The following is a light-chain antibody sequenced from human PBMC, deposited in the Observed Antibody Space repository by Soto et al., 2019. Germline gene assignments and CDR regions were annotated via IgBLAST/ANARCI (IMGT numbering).Light chain of an antibody. V-gene: IGKV2-30*02. CDR2: KAS. Sequence: DVVMTQPPLFLPVTLGQPASISCRSSQSLAHSDGNTYLTWFQQRPGQSPRRLIYKASNRDSGVPDRFSGSGSGTDFTLKISRVEAEDVAVYYCMQYHIWPPWTSGQGTKVDIK. CDR3: MQYHIWPPWT. CDR1: QSLAHSDGNTY. J-gene: IGKJ1*01.